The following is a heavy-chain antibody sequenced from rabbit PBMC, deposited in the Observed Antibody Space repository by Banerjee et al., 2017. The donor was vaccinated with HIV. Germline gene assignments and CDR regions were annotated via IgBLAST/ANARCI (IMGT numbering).Heavy chain of an antibody. CDR2: IDAGSSAFA. V-gene: IGHV1S40*01. Sequence: QSLEESGGDLVKPGASLTLTCTASGVSFSSNHYMCWVRQAPGNGLEWMACIDAGSSAFAYSACWAKGRFTLSKTSSTTVTLQMTKLTAADTATYVCARDSSSSFSRYGMDLWGPGSLVTVS. CDR1: GVSFSSNHY. J-gene: IGHJ6*01. CDR3: ARDSSSSFSRYGMDL. D-gene: IGHD1-1*01.